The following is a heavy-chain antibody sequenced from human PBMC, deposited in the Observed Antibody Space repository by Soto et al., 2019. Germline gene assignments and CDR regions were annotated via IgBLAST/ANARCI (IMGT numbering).Heavy chain of an antibody. CDR3: ARDGNYDFWSGYWSHGGYYGMDV. CDR1: GYTFTSYG. V-gene: IGHV1-18*04. D-gene: IGHD3-3*01. J-gene: IGHJ6*02. Sequence: QVQLVQSGAEVKKPGASVKVSCKASGYTFTSYGISWVRQAPGQGLEWMGWISGYNGNTNYAQKLKGRVTMTTDTSTSTAYMELRSLRSDDTAVYYCARDGNYDFWSGYWSHGGYYGMDVWGQGTTVTVSS. CDR2: ISGYNGNT.